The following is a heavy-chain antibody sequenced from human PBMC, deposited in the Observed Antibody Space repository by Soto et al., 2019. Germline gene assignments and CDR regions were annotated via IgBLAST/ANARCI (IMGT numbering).Heavy chain of an antibody. CDR3: ARDRPVKARSGSLSS. J-gene: IGHJ5*02. CDR1: GLIFSNYG. Sequence: GGSLRLSCATSGLIFSNYGMHWVRQAPDKGLEWVALISHDGRNKYYADSVQGRFTISRDNSKNTLYLQMNSLRPEDTALYYCARDRPVKARSGSLSSWGQGTLVTVSS. D-gene: IGHD1-26*01. V-gene: IGHV3-30*03. CDR2: ISHDGRNK.